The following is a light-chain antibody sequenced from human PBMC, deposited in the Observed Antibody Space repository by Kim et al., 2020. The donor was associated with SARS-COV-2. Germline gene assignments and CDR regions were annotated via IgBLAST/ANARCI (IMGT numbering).Light chain of an antibody. V-gene: IGLV2-14*03. CDR2: DVT. CDR3: SSYTSSKTWV. Sequence: WFTISCTGSNSDIGGYNYVSWYQQHPGKAPKLIIYDVTTRPSGVSDRFSGSKSGNTASLIISGLQADDEADYYCSSYTSSKTWVFGGGTKLTVL. J-gene: IGLJ3*02. CDR1: NSDIGGYNY.